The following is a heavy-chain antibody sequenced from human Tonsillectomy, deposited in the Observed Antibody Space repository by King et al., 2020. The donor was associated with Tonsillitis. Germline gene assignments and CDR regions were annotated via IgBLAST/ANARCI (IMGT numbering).Heavy chain of an antibody. V-gene: IGHV3-23*04. D-gene: IGHD4-17*01. CDR2: ITSTDRI. CDR3: ATEGPATGYGDY. Sequence: VQLVESGGGLVQPGGSLRLSCAASGFTFNNHAMSWVRQAPGKGLEWVSAITSTDRIYYADSVKGRFTISRDNSKNTLYLKMNSRRAEDTAVYYCATEGPATGYGDYWGQGTLVTVSS. CDR1: GFTFNNHA. J-gene: IGHJ4*02.